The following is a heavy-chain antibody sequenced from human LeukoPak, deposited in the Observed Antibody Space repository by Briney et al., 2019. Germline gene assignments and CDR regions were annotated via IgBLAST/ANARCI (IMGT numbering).Heavy chain of an antibody. CDR2: IIANGNT. CDR3: AKYLQPSGSPYALDF. Sequence: GGSRRLSCSASGFTVSTYAVGWVRQAPVRGLEWVASIIANGNTLYAESLKGRFTISRDISKNTVFLQINSLRAEDTAMYHCAKYLQPSGSPYALDFWGHGTMVTVSS. V-gene: IGHV3-23*01. D-gene: IGHD3-3*01. CDR1: GFTVSTYA. J-gene: IGHJ3*01.